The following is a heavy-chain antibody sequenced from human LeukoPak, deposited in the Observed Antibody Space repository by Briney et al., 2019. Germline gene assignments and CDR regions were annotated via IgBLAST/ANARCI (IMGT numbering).Heavy chain of an antibody. CDR2: IYHSGST. Sequence: SETLSLTCTVSGYSISSGYYWGWIRQPPGKGLEWIGSIYHSGSTYYNPSLKSRVTISVDTSKNQFSLKLSSVTAADTAVYYCARVRPRVGNDGAHWFDPWGQGTLVTVSS. CDR1: GYSISSGYY. V-gene: IGHV4-38-2*02. CDR3: ARVRPRVGNDGAHWFDP. J-gene: IGHJ5*02. D-gene: IGHD1-1*01.